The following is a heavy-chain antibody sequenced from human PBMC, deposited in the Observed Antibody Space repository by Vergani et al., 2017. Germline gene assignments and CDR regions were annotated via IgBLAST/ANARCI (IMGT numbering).Heavy chain of an antibody. Sequence: EVQLVESGGGLVKPGGSLRLSCAASGFTFSNAWMSWVRQAPGKGLEWVGRIKSKTDGGTTDYAAPVKGRFTISRDDSKNTLYLQMNSLKTEDTAVYYCTTEYEEERRGEEGKGGKGFEPWGQGTLVTVSS. J-gene: IGHJ5*02. V-gene: IGHV3-15*01. CDR1: GFTFSNAW. CDR2: IKSKTDGGTT. CDR3: TTEYEEERRGEEGKGGKGFEP. D-gene: IGHD3-16*01.